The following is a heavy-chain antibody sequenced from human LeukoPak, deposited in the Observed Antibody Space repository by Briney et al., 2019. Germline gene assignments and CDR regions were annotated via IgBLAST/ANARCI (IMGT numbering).Heavy chain of an antibody. D-gene: IGHD3-3*01. CDR1: GYTFTNNG. CDR3: ARTITIFAVATYFDF. Sequence: ASVKVSCKASGYTFTNNGISWVRQAPGQGLEWMGWINTYNGNTNYLQKLQGRVTMTTDTSTSTAYMELRSLRSDDTAVYYCARTITIFAVATYFDFWGQGTLVTVSS. J-gene: IGHJ4*02. CDR2: INTYNGNT. V-gene: IGHV1-18*01.